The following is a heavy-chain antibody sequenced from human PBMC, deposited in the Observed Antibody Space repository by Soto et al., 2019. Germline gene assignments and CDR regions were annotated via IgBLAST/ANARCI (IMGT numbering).Heavy chain of an antibody. CDR1: GFTFSSFG. Sequence: QVLLVESGGGVVQPGRSLRISCAVSGFTFSSFGMHWVRQAPGKGLEWVAVISDDGSYKHYADSLKGRFTISRDNSNNTLYHQMDSMGPEDTAVYYCAKDRWGDFGDLNLPGYWGQGTLVTVSS. CDR3: AKDRWGDFGDLNLPGY. D-gene: IGHD4-17*01. CDR2: ISDDGSYK. J-gene: IGHJ4*02. V-gene: IGHV3-30*18.